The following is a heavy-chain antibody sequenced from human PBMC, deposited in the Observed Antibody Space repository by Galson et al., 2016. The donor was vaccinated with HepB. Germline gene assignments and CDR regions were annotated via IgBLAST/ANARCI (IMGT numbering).Heavy chain of an antibody. V-gene: IGHV3-48*01. CDR2: IGVSDSRM. D-gene: IGHD2-2*01. CDR3: VRDSSPYAAPPDY. J-gene: IGHJ4*02. CDR1: GFTFSGYS. Sequence: SLRLSCAASGFTFSGYSMNWVRQAPGKGLEWISYIGVSDSRMYYADSVKGRFTISRDDAKNSVYLQMNGLRAEDTAVYYCVRDSSPYAAPPDYWGQGALVTVSS.